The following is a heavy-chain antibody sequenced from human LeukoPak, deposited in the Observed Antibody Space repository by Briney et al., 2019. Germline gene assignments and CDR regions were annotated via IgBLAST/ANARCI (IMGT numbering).Heavy chain of an antibody. Sequence: ASVKVSCKASGYTFTGYYMHWVRQALGQGLEWMGWINPNSGGTNYAQKFQGWVTMTRDTSISTAYMELSRLRSDDTAVYYCARDVSAAGSYYYYGMDVWGQGTTVTVSS. V-gene: IGHV1-2*04. CDR3: ARDVSAAGSYYYYGMDV. D-gene: IGHD6-13*01. CDR1: GYTFTGYY. CDR2: INPNSGGT. J-gene: IGHJ6*02.